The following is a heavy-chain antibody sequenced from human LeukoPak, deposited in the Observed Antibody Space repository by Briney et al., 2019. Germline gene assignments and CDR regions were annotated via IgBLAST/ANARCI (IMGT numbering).Heavy chain of an antibody. V-gene: IGHV4-59*01. CDR1: GGSISSYY. D-gene: IGHD3-16*01. Sequence: SETLSLTCTVSGGSISSYYWSWIRQPPGKGLEWIGYIYYSGSTNYNPSLKSRVTISVDTSKNQFSLKLSSVTAADTAVYYCARTKTDYDYVWGSPGYYYMDVWGKGTTVTVSS. CDR3: ARTKTDYDYVWGSPGYYYMDV. CDR2: IYYSGST. J-gene: IGHJ6*03.